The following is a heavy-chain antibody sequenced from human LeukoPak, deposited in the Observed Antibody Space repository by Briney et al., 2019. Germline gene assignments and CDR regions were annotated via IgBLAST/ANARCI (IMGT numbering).Heavy chain of an antibody. CDR2: IYYTGST. V-gene: IGHV4-59*01. CDR1: GGSISSSF. D-gene: IGHD5/OR15-5a*01. CDR3: ARESVSPKAWFDP. Sequence: SETLSLTCTVSGGSISSSFWSWIRQPPGKGLEWIGYIYYTGSTNYNPSLKSRVTISVDTSKNQFSLKLSSVTAADTAVYYCARESVSPKAWFDPWGQGTLVTVSS. J-gene: IGHJ5*02.